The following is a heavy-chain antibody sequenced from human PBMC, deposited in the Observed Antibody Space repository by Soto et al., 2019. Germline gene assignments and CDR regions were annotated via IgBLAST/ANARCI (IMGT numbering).Heavy chain of an antibody. J-gene: IGHJ2*01. CDR1: GYTFTSYV. Sequence: QVQLVQSGAEVKKPGASVKVSCKASGYTFTSYVMHWVRQAPGQRLEWMGWINAGNGNTKYSQKFQGRVTITRDTSASTAYMELSSLRSEDTAVYYCARGGSLYWYFDLWGRGTLGTVSS. CDR3: ARGGSLYWYFDL. CDR2: INAGNGNT. D-gene: IGHD1-26*01. V-gene: IGHV1-3*01.